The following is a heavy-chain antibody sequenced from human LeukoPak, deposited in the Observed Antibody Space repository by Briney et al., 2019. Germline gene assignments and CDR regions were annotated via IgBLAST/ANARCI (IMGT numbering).Heavy chain of an antibody. CDR1: GGSISSGGYS. J-gene: IGHJ4*02. D-gene: IGHD1-26*01. CDR3: ARGRWELPYYSDY. Sequence: SQTLSLTCAVSGGSISSGGYSWSWIRQPPGKGLEWIGYIYHSGSTYYNPSLKSRVTISVDRSKNQFSLKLSSVTAADTAVYYCARGRWELPYYSDYWGQGTLVTVSS. V-gene: IGHV4-30-2*01. CDR2: IYHSGST.